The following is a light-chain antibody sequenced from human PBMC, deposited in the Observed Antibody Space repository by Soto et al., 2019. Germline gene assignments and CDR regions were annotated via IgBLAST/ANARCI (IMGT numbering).Light chain of an antibody. CDR2: GAS. CDR1: QSVSSSY. Sequence: EIVLTQSPDTLSLSPGERATLSCRASQSVSSSYLAWYQQKPGQAPRLLIYGASSRATGIPDRFSGSGSGTDFTLTISRLEPEDFAVYYCQQYGSSPLLTFGGGTKVDIK. V-gene: IGKV3-20*01. CDR3: QQYGSSPLLT. J-gene: IGKJ4*01.